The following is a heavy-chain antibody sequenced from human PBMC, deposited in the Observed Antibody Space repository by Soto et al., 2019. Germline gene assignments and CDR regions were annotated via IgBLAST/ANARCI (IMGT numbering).Heavy chain of an antibody. Sequence: SETLSLTCTVSGGSISSYYWSWIRQPPGKGLEWIGYIYYSGSTNYNPSLKCRVTISVDTSKNQFSLKLSSVTAADTAVYYCARDNYDILTGYRIYGMDVWGQGTTVTVSS. CDR3: ARDNYDILTGYRIYGMDV. D-gene: IGHD3-9*01. CDR1: GGSISSYY. J-gene: IGHJ6*02. CDR2: IYYSGST. V-gene: IGHV4-59*01.